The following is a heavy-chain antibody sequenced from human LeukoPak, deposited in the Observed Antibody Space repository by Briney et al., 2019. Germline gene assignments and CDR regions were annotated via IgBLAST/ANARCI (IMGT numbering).Heavy chain of an antibody. CDR2: IYSGGSI. V-gene: IGHV3-66*01. D-gene: IGHD1-26*01. CDR1: GFNVGNNY. J-gene: IGHJ3*02. CDR3: AKGRSGSYHWDAFDI. Sequence: GGSLRLSCAASGFNVGNNYMSWVRQAPGKGLEWVSVIYSGGSIYYADAVKGRFTISRDSSRNTLYLQMNSLRAEDTAAYYCAKGRSGSYHWDAFDIWGQGTMVTVSS.